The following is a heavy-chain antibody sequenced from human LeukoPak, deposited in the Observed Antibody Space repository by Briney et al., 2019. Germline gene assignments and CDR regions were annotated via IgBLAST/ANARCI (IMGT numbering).Heavy chain of an antibody. Sequence: SGPTLVHPTQTLTLTCTCSGFSLSTKALGKGWIRQSPVKALGWHALYYCAEDKRYSPSLKSRLTITKDTSKNQVVITMTNMDPVDTATYYCAHTLYYYDSSGYYSWLGFDIWGQGTMVTVSS. CDR2: YYCAEDK. CDR1: GFSLSTKALG. CDR3: AHTLYYYDSSGYYSWLGFDI. J-gene: IGHJ3*02. V-gene: IGHV2-5*02. D-gene: IGHD3-22*01.